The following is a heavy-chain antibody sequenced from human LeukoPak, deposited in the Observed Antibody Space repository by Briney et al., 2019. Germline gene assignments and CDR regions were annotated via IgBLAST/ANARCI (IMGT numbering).Heavy chain of an antibody. V-gene: IGHV3-48*02. CDR3: ARVLYGDYAFDY. CDR1: GFTFSSYS. D-gene: IGHD4-17*01. Sequence: PGGSLRLSCAASGFTFSSYSMIWVRQAPGTGLEWASYISSSSSSRYYADSVRGRFTISRDNAKNSLFLQMNSLRDEDTAVYYCARVLYGDYAFDYWGQGTLVTVSS. CDR2: ISSSSSSR. J-gene: IGHJ4*02.